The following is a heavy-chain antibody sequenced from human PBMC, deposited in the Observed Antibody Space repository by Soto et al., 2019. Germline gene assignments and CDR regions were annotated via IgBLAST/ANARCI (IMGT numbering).Heavy chain of an antibody. J-gene: IGHJ4*02. CDR1: GYTFTGYY. CDR3: ARASIAVAGTATFDY. D-gene: IGHD6-19*01. Sequence: ASVKVSCKASGYTFTGYYMHWVRQAPGQGLEWMGWINPNSGGTNYAQKIKGWVTMTRDTSISTAYMELSRLRSDDTAVYYCARASIAVAGTATFDYWGQGTLVTVSS. CDR2: INPNSGGT. V-gene: IGHV1-2*04.